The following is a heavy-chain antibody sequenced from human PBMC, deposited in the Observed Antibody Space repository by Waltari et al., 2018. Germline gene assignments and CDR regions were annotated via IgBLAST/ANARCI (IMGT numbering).Heavy chain of an antibody. CDR1: GFTFSSYE. V-gene: IGHV3-48*03. CDR2: VRGSGNSI. Sequence: EVQLVASGGDLVQPGGSLRLSCAASGFTFSSYELNGVRQAPGKGLGWFSCVRGSGNSIFYADSVKGRFTISRDNARNSLYLKMNSLRAEDTAVYYCMRYQYSSGWFGWFDPWGQGTLVTVSS. D-gene: IGHD6-19*01. J-gene: IGHJ5*02. CDR3: MRYQYSSGWFGWFDP.